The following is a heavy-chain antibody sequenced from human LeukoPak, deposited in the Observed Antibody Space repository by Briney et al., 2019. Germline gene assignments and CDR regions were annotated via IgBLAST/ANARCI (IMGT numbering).Heavy chain of an antibody. D-gene: IGHD3-10*01. CDR3: AKIGSAFDY. V-gene: IGHV3-23*01. Sequence: GGSLRLSCATSGFTFSSYGMHWVRQAPGKGLEWVSAISGSGGSTYYADSVKGRFTISRDNSKNTLYLQMNSLRAEDTAVYYCAKIGSAFDYWGQGTLVTVSS. CDR2: ISGSGGST. J-gene: IGHJ4*02. CDR1: GFTFSSYG.